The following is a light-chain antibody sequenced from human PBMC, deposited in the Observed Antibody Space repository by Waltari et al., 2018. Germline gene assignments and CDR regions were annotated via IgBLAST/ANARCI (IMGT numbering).Light chain of an antibody. CDR2: DNN. J-gene: IGLJ2*01. Sequence: QSVVTQPPSTSATPGQRVTISCSGSSSNIGSNVVVWYQQLPETAPKLPIYDNNQRPSGVPARFSGSRSGTSASLAISGLQSDDEADYYCATWDDSLNGPVFGGGTKVTVL. CDR3: ATWDDSLNGPV. V-gene: IGLV1-44*01. CDR1: SSNIGSNV.